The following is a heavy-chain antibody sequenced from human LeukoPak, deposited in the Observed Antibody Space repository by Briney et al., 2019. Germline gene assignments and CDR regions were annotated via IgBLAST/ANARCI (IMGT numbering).Heavy chain of an antibody. CDR2: IIPIFGTA. J-gene: IGHJ4*02. CDR3: ARQTLEYYYDSSGYRFDY. D-gene: IGHD3-22*01. Sequence: SVKVSCKASGGTFSSYAISWVRQAPGQGLEWMGGIIPIFGTANYAQKFQGRVAITTDESTSTAYMELSSLRSEDTAVYYCARQTLEYYYDSSGYRFDYWGQGTLVTVSS. CDR1: GGTFSSYA. V-gene: IGHV1-69*05.